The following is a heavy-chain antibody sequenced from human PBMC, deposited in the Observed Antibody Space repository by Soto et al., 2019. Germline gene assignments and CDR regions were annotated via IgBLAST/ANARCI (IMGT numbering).Heavy chain of an antibody. V-gene: IGHV4-34*01. CDR2: INHSGST. D-gene: IGHD6-13*01. CDR1: GGSFSGYY. CDR3: ARGWQQLLQGSEATEEGDYYYYYGMDV. Sequence: SETLSLTCAVYGGSFSGYYWSWIRQPPGKGLEWIGEINHSGSTNYNPSLKSRVTISVDTSKNQFSLKLSSVTAADTAVYYCARGWQQLLQGSEATEEGDYYYYYGMDVWGQGTTVTVSS. J-gene: IGHJ6*02.